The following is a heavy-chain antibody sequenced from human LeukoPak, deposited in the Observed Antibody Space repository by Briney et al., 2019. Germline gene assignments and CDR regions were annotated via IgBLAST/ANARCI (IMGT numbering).Heavy chain of an antibody. D-gene: IGHD6-6*01. CDR1: GGTFSSYA. CDR3: ARDGDSSSPTGYYYYMDV. V-gene: IGHV1-69*05. Sequence: SVKVSCKASGGTFSSYAISWVRQAPGQGLEWMGGIIPIFGTANYAQKFQGRVTITTDESTSTAYMELSSQRSEDTAVYYCARDGDSSSPTGYYYYMDVWGKGTTVTVSS. J-gene: IGHJ6*03. CDR2: IIPIFGTA.